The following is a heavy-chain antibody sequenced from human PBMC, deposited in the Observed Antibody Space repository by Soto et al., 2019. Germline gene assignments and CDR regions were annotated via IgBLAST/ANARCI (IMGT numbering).Heavy chain of an antibody. J-gene: IGHJ6*02. CDR2: IWYDGSRK. CDR1: GFTFSTFG. CDR3: ARDRVPYYYYYGMDV. Sequence: ESGGGVVQPGRSLRLSCAASGFTFSTFGMHWVRQAPGKGLEWVAVIWYDGSRKDHADSVKGRFTISRDNSKNTLYLQMNSLRAEDTAVYYCARDRVPYYYYYGMDVWGQGTAVTVSS. D-gene: IGHD3-3*01. V-gene: IGHV3-33*01.